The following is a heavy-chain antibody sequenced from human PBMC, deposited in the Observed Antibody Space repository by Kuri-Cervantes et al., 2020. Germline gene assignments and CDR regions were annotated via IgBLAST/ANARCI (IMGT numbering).Heavy chain of an antibody. Sequence: GGSLRLSCAASGFTFDDYAMHWVRQAPGKGLEWVSGISWNSGSIGYADSVKGRFTISRDNAKNSLYLQMNSLRAEDTAVYYCASPQWHGDLIFHYGMDVWGQGTMVTVSS. CDR2: ISWNSGSI. CDR1: GFTFDDYA. D-gene: IGHD3-10*01. V-gene: IGHV3-9*01. CDR3: ASPQWHGDLIFHYGMDV. J-gene: IGHJ6*02.